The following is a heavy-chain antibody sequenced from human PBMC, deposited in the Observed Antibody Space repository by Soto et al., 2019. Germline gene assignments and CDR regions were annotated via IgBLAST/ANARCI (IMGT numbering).Heavy chain of an antibody. CDR2: ISAYNGNT. J-gene: IGHJ6*03. V-gene: IGHV1-18*01. Sequence: ASVKVSCKASGYTFTSYGISWVRQAPGQGLEWMGWISAYNGNTNYAQKLQGRVTMTTDTSTSTAYMELRSLRSDDTAVYYCARASPVYSYYYMDVWGKGTTVTVSS. CDR1: GYTFTSYG. CDR3: ARASPVYSYYYMDV.